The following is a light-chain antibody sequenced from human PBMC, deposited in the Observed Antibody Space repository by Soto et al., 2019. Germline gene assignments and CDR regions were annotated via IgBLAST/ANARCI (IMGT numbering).Light chain of an antibody. CDR2: DAS. Sequence: EIVLTQSPATLSLSPGERATLSCRASQSVSSYLAWYQQKPGQAPRLLIYDASNRAPGIPARFSGSGSGTDFTLTISSLEPEDSAIYYCQQRSNWLYTFGQGTKLEIK. J-gene: IGKJ2*01. CDR3: QQRSNWLYT. V-gene: IGKV3-11*01. CDR1: QSVSSY.